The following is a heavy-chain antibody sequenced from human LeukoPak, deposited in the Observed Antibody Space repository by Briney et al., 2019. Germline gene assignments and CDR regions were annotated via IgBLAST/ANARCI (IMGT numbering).Heavy chain of an antibody. Sequence: GGSLRLSCAASGFTFSNCGMHWVRQAPGKGLEWVAHIWYDGSNKYYADSVRGRFTISRDNSKNTLYLQMNSLRAEDTAVYYCARAQTNSDGMDVWGQGTTVTVSS. CDR3: ARAQTNSDGMDV. D-gene: IGHD2-21*01. CDR1: GFTFSNCG. J-gene: IGHJ6*02. CDR2: IWYDGSNK. V-gene: IGHV3-33*01.